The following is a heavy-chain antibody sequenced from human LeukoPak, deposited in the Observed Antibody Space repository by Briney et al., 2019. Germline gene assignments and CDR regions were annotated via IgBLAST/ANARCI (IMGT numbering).Heavy chain of an antibody. D-gene: IGHD5-12*01. Sequence: ASVKVSCKNPGYSIAGYYMHWVRQAPGQGLEWMGWINPNSGGTNYAQKFQGWVTMTRDTSISTAYMELSRLRSDDTAVYYCARGLVAQGDFDYWGQGTLVTVSS. V-gene: IGHV1-2*04. CDR3: ARGLVAQGDFDY. J-gene: IGHJ4*02. CDR2: INPNSGGT. CDR1: GYSIAGYY.